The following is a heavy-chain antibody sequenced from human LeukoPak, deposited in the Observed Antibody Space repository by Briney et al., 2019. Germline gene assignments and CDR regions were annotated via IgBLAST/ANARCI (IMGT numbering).Heavy chain of an antibody. CDR1: GFTFYSYG. CDR2: IRYDGSNK. D-gene: IGHD3-22*01. J-gene: IGHJ4*02. Sequence: GGSLRLSCEASGFTFYSYGMHWVRQAPGKGLEWVAFIRYDGSNKYYADSVKGRFTISRDNSKNTLYLQMNSLRAEDTAVYYCVRDWGYDSSGYWQKYFDTWGQGTLVTVSS. V-gene: IGHV3-30*02. CDR3: VRDWGYDSSGYWQKYFDT.